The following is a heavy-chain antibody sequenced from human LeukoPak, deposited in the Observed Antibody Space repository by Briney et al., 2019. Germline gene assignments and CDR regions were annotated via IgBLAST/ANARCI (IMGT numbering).Heavy chain of an antibody. J-gene: IGHJ4*02. D-gene: IGHD3-22*01. CDR1: GGSLSTHH. CDR2: ISDSGST. Sequence: PSETLSLTCVVSGGSLSTHHWSWIRQSPGRGLEWIGYISDSGSTNYNPSLKSRVTISVDTSKNQFSLMLSSVTAADTAVYYCARVRLQLLLDYWGQGTLVTVSS. V-gene: IGHV4-59*11. CDR3: ARVRLQLLLDY.